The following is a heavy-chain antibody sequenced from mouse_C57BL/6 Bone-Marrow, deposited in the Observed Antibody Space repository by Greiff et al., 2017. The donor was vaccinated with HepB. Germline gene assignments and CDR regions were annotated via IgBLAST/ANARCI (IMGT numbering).Heavy chain of an antibody. CDR2: ISSGGSYT. J-gene: IGHJ1*03. CDR3: ARLSYCAGSSYYWYFDV. CDR1: GFTFSSYG. D-gene: IGHD1-1*01. Sequence: EVHLVESGGDLVKPGGSLKLSCAASGFTFSSYGMSWVRQTPDKRLEWVATISSGGSYTYYPDSVKGRCTISRDNAKNTLYPQMSSLKSEDTAMYYCARLSYCAGSSYYWYFDVWGTGTTVTVSS. V-gene: IGHV5-6*01.